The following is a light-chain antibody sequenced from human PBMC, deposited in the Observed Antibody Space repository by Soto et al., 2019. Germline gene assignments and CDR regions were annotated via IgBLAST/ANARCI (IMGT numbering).Light chain of an antibody. CDR2: QIS. CDR1: QSLVHSDGNTN. CDR3: MQATQSPIT. V-gene: IGKV2-24*01. Sequence: DIVMTQTPISSPVTLGQPASISCRSSQSLVHSDGNTNLSWLQQRPGQPPRLLIYQISNRFSGVPGRVRGSGAGTDFALKISRVEAEDVGVYYCMQATQSPITCGRGTRLEIK. J-gene: IGKJ5*01.